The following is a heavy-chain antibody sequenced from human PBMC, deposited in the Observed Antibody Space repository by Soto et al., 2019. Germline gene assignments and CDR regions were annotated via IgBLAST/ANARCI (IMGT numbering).Heavy chain of an antibody. CDR2: VRNEVNSATI. Sequence: EVQLVESGGGLVQPGGSLRLSCAASGSAFSTHHMDWVRQASGKGLVWVCRVRNEVNSATIAYAASVKGRFTISKDDSKNPLFLQMSIRRTENTAEYCCTRLMGTGFDHWGQGTLVTVSS. D-gene: IGHD2-8*01. J-gene: IGHJ4*02. CDR1: GSAFSTHH. V-gene: IGHV3-72*01. CDR3: TRLMGTGFDH.